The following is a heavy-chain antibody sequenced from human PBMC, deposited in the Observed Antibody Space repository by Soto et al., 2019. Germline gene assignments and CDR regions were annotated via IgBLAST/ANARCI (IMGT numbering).Heavy chain of an antibody. CDR2: IIPILGIA. Sequence: QVQLVQSGAEVKKPGSSVKVSCKASGGTFSSYTISWVRQAPGQGLEWMGRIIPILGIANYAQKFQGRVTITADKSTSTAYMELSSPRSEDTAVYYCARRDGYNNRCDYWGQGTLVTVSS. V-gene: IGHV1-69*02. CDR1: GGTFSSYT. D-gene: IGHD5-12*01. CDR3: ARRDGYNNRCDY. J-gene: IGHJ4*02.